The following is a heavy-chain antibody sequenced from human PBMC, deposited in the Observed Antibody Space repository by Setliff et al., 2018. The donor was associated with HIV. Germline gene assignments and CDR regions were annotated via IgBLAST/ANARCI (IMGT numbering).Heavy chain of an antibody. J-gene: IGHJ3*02. CDR2: IDPNTGSP. Sequence: ASVKVSCKASGYTITTYGLNWVRQVPGQGLEWMGWIDPNTGSPTYARGFTGRFVFSLDISVGTAFLQISSLKSEDTALYFCLTGQKEFDIWGQGTMVTVSS. D-gene: IGHD1-1*01. CDR1: GYTITTYG. CDR3: LTGQKEFDI. V-gene: IGHV7-4-1*02.